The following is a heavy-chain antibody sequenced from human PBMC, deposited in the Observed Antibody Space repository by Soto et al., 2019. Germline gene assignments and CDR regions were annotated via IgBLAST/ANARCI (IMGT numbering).Heavy chain of an antibody. CDR1: GFTFSSYA. CDR2: ISYDGSNK. D-gene: IGHD5-18*01. Sequence: QVQLVESGGGVVQPGRSLRLSCAASGFTFSSYAMHWVRQAPGKGLEWVAVISYDGSNKYYADSVKGRFTISRDNSKNTLYLQMNSLRAEVTAVYYCARAVGIQLWCFDYWGQGTLVTVSS. V-gene: IGHV3-30-3*01. J-gene: IGHJ4*02. CDR3: ARAVGIQLWCFDY.